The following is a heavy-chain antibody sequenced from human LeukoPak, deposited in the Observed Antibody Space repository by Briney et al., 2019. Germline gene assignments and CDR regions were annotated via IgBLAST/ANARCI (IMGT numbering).Heavy chain of an antibody. CDR2: MNPNSGNT. V-gene: IGHV1-8*01. Sequence: GASVKVSCKASGYTFTSYDINWVRQATGQGLEWMGWMNPNSGNTGYAQKFQGRVTMTRNTSISTAYMELGSLRSDDTAIYYCARGWTPNYDFWSGPKYYFDNWGQGTLVTVSS. D-gene: IGHD3-3*01. J-gene: IGHJ4*02. CDR1: GYTFTSYD. CDR3: ARGWTPNYDFWSGPKYYFDN.